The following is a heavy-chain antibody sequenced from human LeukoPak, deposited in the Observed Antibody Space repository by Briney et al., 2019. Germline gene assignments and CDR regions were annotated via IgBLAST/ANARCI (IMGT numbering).Heavy chain of an antibody. Sequence: GGSLRLSCAASGFTFSSYAMHWVRQAPGKGLEWVAVISYDGSNKYYADSVKGRFTISRDNSKNTLYLQMNSLRAEDTAVYYCARDGDYGGNTADNWFDPWGQGTLVTVSS. V-gene: IGHV3-30*04. D-gene: IGHD4-23*01. J-gene: IGHJ5*02. CDR2: ISYDGSNK. CDR3: ARDGDYGGNTADNWFDP. CDR1: GFTFSSYA.